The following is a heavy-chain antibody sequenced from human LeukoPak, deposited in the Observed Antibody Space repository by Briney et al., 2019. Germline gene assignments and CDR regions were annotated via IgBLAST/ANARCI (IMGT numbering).Heavy chain of an antibody. Sequence: GASVKVSCKASGGTFSSYAISWVRQAPGQGLEWMGRIIPILGIANYAQKFQGRVTITADKSTSTAYMELSSLRSEDTAVYYCARVSTIFGVVPYYYYGMDVWGQGTTVTVSS. CDR3: ARVSTIFGVVPYYYYGMDV. CDR1: GGTFSSYA. V-gene: IGHV1-69*04. D-gene: IGHD3-3*01. CDR2: IIPILGIA. J-gene: IGHJ6*02.